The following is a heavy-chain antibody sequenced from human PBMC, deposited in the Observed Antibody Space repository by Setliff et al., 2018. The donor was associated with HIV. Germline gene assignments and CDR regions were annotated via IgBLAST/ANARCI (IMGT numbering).Heavy chain of an antibody. D-gene: IGHD3-10*01. J-gene: IGHJ6*03. Sequence: ASVKVSCKASGGTFSSYGISWVRQAPGQGLEWMGGIIPIFGTANYAQKFQGRVTITADESTSTAYMELSSLRSEDTAVYYCARSVVRGVITKYYYYYTDVWGKGTTVTVSS. CDR1: GGTFSSYG. CDR3: ARSVVRGVITKYYYYYTDV. V-gene: IGHV1-69*13. CDR2: IIPIFGTA.